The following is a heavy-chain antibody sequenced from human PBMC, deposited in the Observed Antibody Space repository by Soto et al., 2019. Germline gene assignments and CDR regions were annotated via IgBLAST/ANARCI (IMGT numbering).Heavy chain of an antibody. Sequence: ASVKVSCKASGYTFTGYYMHWVRQAPGQGLEWMGWINPNSGGTNYAQKFQGRVTMTRDTSISTAYMELSRLRSDDTAVYYCVRDQTEIVVQSRPLDYWGQGTLVTVSS. CDR1: GYTFTGYY. CDR2: INPNSGGT. CDR3: VRDQTEIVVQSRPLDY. J-gene: IGHJ4*02. V-gene: IGHV1-2*02. D-gene: IGHD3-22*01.